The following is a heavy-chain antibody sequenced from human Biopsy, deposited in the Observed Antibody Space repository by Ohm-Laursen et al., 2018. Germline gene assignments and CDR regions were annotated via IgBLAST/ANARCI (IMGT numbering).Heavy chain of an antibody. D-gene: IGHD3-9*01. V-gene: IGHV1-69*06. CDR1: GGTFSNYG. J-gene: IGHJ1*01. CDR3: ATKLTGYFHH. CDR2: NIPILGTG. Sequence: SSVKVSCKVPGGTFSNYGVNWVRQAPGQGLEWLGGNIPILGTGNYAQKFQDRVTVAADTSTSTATMELRSLRSDDTAVYYCATKLTGYFHHWGQGTLAIVSS.